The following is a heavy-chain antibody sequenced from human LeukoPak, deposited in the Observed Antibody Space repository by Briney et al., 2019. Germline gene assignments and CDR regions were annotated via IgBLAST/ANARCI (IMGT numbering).Heavy chain of an antibody. J-gene: IGHJ4*02. CDR3: AKYSSGWVNDY. V-gene: IGHV3-23*01. CDR2: MAASGTDT. CDR1: GFSVSTYP. D-gene: IGHD6-19*01. Sequence: PGGSLRLSCTASGFSVSTYPMAWVRQAPGKGLQWVSTMAASGTDTFYADSVKGRFTISRDNSKNTLSLQMNSLRAEDTALYYCAKYSSGWVNDYWGQGTLVTVSS.